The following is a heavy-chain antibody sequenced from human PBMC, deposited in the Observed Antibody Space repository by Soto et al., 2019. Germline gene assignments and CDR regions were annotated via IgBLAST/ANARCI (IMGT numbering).Heavy chain of an antibody. CDR3: SWVRGNQLLGCSDP. CDR2: IYHSGTT. J-gene: IGHJ5*02. Sequence: QVQLQESGPGLVKPSQTLSLTCTVSGGSISSGGYYWSWIRQHPGKGLEWIGYIYHSGTTYYNPSLSSRVTISAYTSKNKFSLKLTSVTAADTDVYYCSWVRGNQLLGCSDPWGQGTLVTVSS. D-gene: IGHD2-2*01. CDR1: GGSISSGGYY. V-gene: IGHV4-31*03.